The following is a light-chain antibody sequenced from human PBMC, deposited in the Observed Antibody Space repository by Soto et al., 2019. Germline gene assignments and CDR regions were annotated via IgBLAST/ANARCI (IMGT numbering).Light chain of an antibody. V-gene: IGLV2-14*01. J-gene: IGLJ1*01. CDR1: SSDIGEYKY. CDR2: DVT. Sequence: QSVLTQPASVSGSPGRSITISCSGSSSDIGEYKYVSWYQQHPGKAPKLMIYDVTNRPSGVSDRFSGSKSGSTASLTISGLQAEDEADYYCNSYTTANPYVFGSGTKVTVL. CDR3: NSYTTANPYV.